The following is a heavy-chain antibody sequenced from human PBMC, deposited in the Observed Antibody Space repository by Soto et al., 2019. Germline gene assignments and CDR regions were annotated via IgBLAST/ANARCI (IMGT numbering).Heavy chain of an antibody. D-gene: IGHD3-10*01. CDR2: ISYTGST. CDR3: AATLRGVWFDP. Sequence: VLLQESGPGVVRPSQTLSLTCTVSGESISNPHYHWSWLRQTPGKGLEWIGYISYTGSTFYISSLESRVTMSVDTSKNDFSLRLTSETAADTAVYYCAATLRGVWFDPWGQGTLVTVSS. J-gene: IGHJ5*02. CDR1: GESISNPHYH. V-gene: IGHV4-30-4*08.